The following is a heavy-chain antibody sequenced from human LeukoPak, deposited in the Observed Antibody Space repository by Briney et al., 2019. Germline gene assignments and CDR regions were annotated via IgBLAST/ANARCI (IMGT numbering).Heavy chain of an antibody. V-gene: IGHV1-2*02. CDR3: AREYYYDSSGYRS. D-gene: IGHD3-22*01. CDR2: INPNSGGT. CDR1: GYTFTDYF. J-gene: IGHJ4*02. Sequence: ASVKVSCKASGYTFTDYFMHWVRQAPGQGLEWMGWINPNSGGTNYAQKFQGRVTMTRDTSISTAYMELSRLRSDDTAVYYCAREYYYDSSGYRSWGQGTLVTVSS.